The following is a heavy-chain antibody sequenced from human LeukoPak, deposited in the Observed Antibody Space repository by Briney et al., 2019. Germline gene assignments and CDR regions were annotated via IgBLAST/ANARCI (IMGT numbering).Heavy chain of an antibody. CDR1: GHSFTSYW. V-gene: IGHV5-51*01. CDR2: IYPGDSDT. J-gene: IGHJ4*02. Sequence: GESLKISCKDSGHSFTSYWIGWVRQMPGKGLEWMGIIYPGDSDTRYSPSFQGQVTISADKSISTAYLQWSILKASDTAMYYCARAKAYSSSRYYFDNWGQGTLVTVSS. CDR3: ARAKAYSSSRYYFDN. D-gene: IGHD6-13*01.